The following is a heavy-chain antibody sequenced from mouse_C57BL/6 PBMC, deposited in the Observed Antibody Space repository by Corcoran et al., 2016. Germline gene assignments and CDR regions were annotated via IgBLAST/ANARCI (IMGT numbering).Heavy chain of an antibody. J-gene: IGHJ2*01. Sequence: QIQWVQSGPELKKPGETVKSSCKASGYTFTTYGMSWVKQAPGKGLKWMGWINTYSGVPTYADDFKGRFAFSLETSASTAYLQINNLKNEDTATYFCASEATVGDFDYWGQGTTLTVSS. D-gene: IGHD1-1*01. CDR2: INTYSGVP. CDR3: ASEATVGDFDY. CDR1: GYTFTTYG. V-gene: IGHV9-3*01.